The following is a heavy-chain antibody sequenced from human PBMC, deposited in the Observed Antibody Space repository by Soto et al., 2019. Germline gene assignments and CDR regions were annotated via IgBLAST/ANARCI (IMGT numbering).Heavy chain of an antibody. D-gene: IGHD3-10*01. CDR3: ARSPLRSIIDY. J-gene: IGHJ4*02. CDR2: INHSGST. Sequence: PSETLSLTCAVYGGSFSGYYWSRIRQPPGKGLEWIGEINHSGSTNYNPSLKSRVTISVDTSKNQFSLKLSSVTAADTAVYYCARSPLRSIIDYWGQGTLVTVSS. V-gene: IGHV4-34*01. CDR1: GGSFSGYY.